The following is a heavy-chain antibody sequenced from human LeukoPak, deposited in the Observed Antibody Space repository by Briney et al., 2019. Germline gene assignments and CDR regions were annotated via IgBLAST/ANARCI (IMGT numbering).Heavy chain of an antibody. V-gene: IGHV1-2*02. CDR3: ARGSDGDYVGAASFHH. D-gene: IGHD4-17*01. Sequence: VSVKVSCKTSGYTFNGYFIHWVRQAPGLGLEWMGWINPKSGGTNYVQKFQGRVTMTWDTSISAAYMELRWLTSDDTAVYYCARGSDGDYVGAASFHHWGRGTLVTVSS. J-gene: IGHJ1*01. CDR1: GYTFNGYF. CDR2: INPKSGGT.